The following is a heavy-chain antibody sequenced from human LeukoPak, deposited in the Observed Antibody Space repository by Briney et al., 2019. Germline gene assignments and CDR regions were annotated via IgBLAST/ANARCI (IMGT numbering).Heavy chain of an antibody. CDR2: IYYGDHT. CDR3: ARRHSSGWSHFDY. D-gene: IGHD6-19*01. CDR1: GDSLNGSAYY. J-gene: IGHJ4*02. Sequence: SETLSLTCTVSGDSLNGSAYYWTWIRHHPERGLEWIGYIYYGDHTYYNPSLKSRVTISVDTSKNQFSLKLSSVTAADTAVYYCARRHSSGWSHFDYWGQGTLVTVSS. V-gene: IGHV4-30-4*08.